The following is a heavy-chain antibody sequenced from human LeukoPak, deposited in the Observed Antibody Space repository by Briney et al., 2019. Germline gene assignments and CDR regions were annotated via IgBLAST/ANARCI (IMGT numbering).Heavy chain of an antibody. CDR2: MNPDSGVT. J-gene: IGHJ4*02. V-gene: IGHV1-2*02. D-gene: IGHD1-1*01. CDR1: GYSFTTYW. CDR3: ARDPGYLQPDY. Sequence: ASVKVSCKASGYSFTTYWIHWVRQAPGQGLEWMGCMNPDSGVTGYAQTFQGRVTMTRDTSISTAYMHLSSLRPDDTAVYFCARDPGYLQPDYWGQGTLVTVPS.